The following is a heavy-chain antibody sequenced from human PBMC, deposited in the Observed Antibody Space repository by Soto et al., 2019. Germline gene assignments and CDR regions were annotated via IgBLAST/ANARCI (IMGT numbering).Heavy chain of an antibody. D-gene: IGHD6-6*01. CDR1: GGSFSGYY. CDR3: AREQLVHSVFDY. J-gene: IGHJ4*02. Sequence: PWETLSLTCAVYGGSFSGYYWSWIRQPPGKGLEWIGEINHSGSTNYNPSLKSRVTISVDTSKNQFSLKLSSATAADTAVYYCAREQLVHSVFDYWGQGTLVTVSS. CDR2: INHSGST. V-gene: IGHV4-34*01.